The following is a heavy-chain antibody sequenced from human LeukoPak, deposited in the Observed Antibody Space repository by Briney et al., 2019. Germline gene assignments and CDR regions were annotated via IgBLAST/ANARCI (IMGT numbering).Heavy chain of an antibody. CDR3: ARGDIVVAPAVNWCDP. Sequence: ASVKVSCKASGYTFTGYYMHWVRQAPGQGLGWMGWINPNSGGTNYAQKFQGRVTMTRDTSISTAYMELSRLRSDDTAVYYCARGDIVVAPAVNWCDPWGQGTVDSVSS. CDR1: GYTFTGYY. D-gene: IGHD2-2*01. CDR2: INPNSGGT. J-gene: IGHJ5*02. V-gene: IGHV1-2*02.